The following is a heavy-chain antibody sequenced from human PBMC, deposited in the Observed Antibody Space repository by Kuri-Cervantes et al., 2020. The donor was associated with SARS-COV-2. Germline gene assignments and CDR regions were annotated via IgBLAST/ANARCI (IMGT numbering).Heavy chain of an antibody. CDR3: GAQLVLAFDI. D-gene: IGHD6-13*01. CDR1: GFKFSTFG. Sequence: GESLKISCATSGFKFSTFGMHWVRQAPGKGLEWVAFIPYDGSKKYYADSVKGRFTISRDNSKNTLYLQMNSLRAEDTAVYYCGAQLVLAFDIWGQGTMVTVSS. CDR2: IPYDGSKK. V-gene: IGHV3-30*02. J-gene: IGHJ3*02.